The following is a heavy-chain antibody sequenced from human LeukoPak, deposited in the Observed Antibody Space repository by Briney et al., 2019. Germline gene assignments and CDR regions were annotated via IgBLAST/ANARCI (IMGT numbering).Heavy chain of an antibody. J-gene: IGHJ4*02. Sequence: SETLSLTCTVSGGSIISGGYCWSWIRQHPGKGLEWIGYIYYSGSTHYNPSLKSRVTLSLDTSKNQFSLKLSSVTAADTAVYYCARGVSDYSDNYFDYWGQGTLVTVSS. CDR1: GGSIISGGYC. D-gene: IGHD3-22*01. V-gene: IGHV4-31*03. CDR3: ARGVSDYSDNYFDY. CDR2: IYYSGST.